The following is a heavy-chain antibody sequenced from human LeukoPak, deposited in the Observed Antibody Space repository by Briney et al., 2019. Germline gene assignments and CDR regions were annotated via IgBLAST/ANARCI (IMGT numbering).Heavy chain of an antibody. CDR3: TKDPNGDYVGAFDP. J-gene: IGHJ5*02. CDR1: GFTFSTFA. CDR2: ITGTRYTT. V-gene: IGHV3-23*01. Sequence: GGSLRLSCAASGFTFSTFAMTWVRQAPGKGLEWVSSITGTRYTTYNTDSVNGRFTISRDNSKNTLYLQMNSLRADDTAVYYCTKDPNGDYVGAFDPWGQGTLVTVSS. D-gene: IGHD4-17*01.